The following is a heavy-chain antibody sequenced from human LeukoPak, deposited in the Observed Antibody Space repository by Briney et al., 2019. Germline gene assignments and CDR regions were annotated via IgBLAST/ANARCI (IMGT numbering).Heavy chain of an antibody. CDR1: GGSISSGDYY. Sequence: PSETLSLTCTVSGGSISSGDYYWSWIRQPPGKGLEWIGYINYSGITNYNPSLKSRVTISVDTSKNQFSLKLSSVTAADTAVYYCVRLPGCSDSTCYRAFDIWGQGTMVTVSS. J-gene: IGHJ3*02. CDR3: VRLPGCSDSTCYRAFDI. D-gene: IGHD2-15*01. CDR2: INYSGIT. V-gene: IGHV4-30-4*01.